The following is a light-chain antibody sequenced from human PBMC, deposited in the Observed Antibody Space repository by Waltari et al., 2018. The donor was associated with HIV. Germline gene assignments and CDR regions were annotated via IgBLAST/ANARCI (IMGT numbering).Light chain of an antibody. CDR3: AAGDDSLSGRV. J-gene: IGLJ3*02. Sequence: QSVLTQPPSASGTPGQRVTISCSGSSSNIGSNYVYWYQQLPGTAPKLLIYRNTRRPAGVPDRFSGSKSGTSASLAISGLRSEDEADYYCAAGDDSLSGRVFGGGTKLTVL. CDR1: SSNIGSNY. V-gene: IGLV1-47*01. CDR2: RNT.